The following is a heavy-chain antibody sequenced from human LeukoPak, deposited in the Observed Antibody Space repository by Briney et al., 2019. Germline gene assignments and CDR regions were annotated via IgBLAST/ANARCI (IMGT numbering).Heavy chain of an antibody. CDR3: ARESRLTIFGVVITTRDYGMDV. Sequence: GGSLRLSCAASGFTFSSYAMHWVRQAPGKGPEWVAVISYDGSNKYYADSVKGRFTISRDNSKNTLYLQMNSLRAEDTAVYYCARESRLTIFGVVITTRDYGMDVWGQGTTVTVSS. D-gene: IGHD3-3*01. CDR1: GFTFSSYA. V-gene: IGHV3-30-3*01. CDR2: ISYDGSNK. J-gene: IGHJ6*02.